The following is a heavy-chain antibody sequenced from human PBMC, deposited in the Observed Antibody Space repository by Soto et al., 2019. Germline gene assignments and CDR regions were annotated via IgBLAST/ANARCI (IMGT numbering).Heavy chain of an antibody. J-gene: IGHJ6*02. CDR3: VHSRCGGDCLQSYSSHYYYGMDI. V-gene: IGHV2-5*02. CDR1: GFSLSTGGMG. Sequence: GPTLVNPTQTLTLTCTFSGFSLSTGGMGVGWIRQPPGKALVWLALIYWDGDRRYRPSLMSRLTIAKDTSKNQVVLTMTNMDPVDTATYYCVHSRCGGDCLQSYSSHYYYGMDIWGQGTTVTVSS. D-gene: IGHD2-21*02. CDR2: IYWDGDR.